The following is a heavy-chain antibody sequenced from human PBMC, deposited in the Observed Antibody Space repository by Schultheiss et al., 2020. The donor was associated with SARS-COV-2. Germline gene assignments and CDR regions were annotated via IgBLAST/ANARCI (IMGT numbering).Heavy chain of an antibody. V-gene: IGHV3-30*03. CDR2: ISYDGRYK. Sequence: GGSLRLSCAASGFTFSSYGMHWVRQAPGKGLEWVAVISYDGRYKYYADSLKGRLTISRDNAKNTLYLQMDSLRADDTAVYFCARDHGPYYDVWSGYSYSYYYGMDVWGQGTTVTVSS. J-gene: IGHJ6*02. CDR1: GFTFSSYG. D-gene: IGHD3-3*01. CDR3: ARDHGPYYDVWSGYSYSYYYGMDV.